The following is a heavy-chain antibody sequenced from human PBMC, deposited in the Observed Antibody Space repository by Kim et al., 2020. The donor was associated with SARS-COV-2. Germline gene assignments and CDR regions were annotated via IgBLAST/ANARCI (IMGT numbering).Heavy chain of an antibody. CDR1: GFTFSDYF. V-gene: IGHV3-72*01. CDR2: IRGKADSYTT. J-gene: IGHJ4*02. CDR3: ALKEGGY. D-gene: IGHD3-16*01. Sequence: GGSLRLSCAASGFTFSDYFIDWVRQTPGQGLEWVGRIRGKADSYTTEYAASVKGRFIISRDNSKNSLYLQMNSLKTEDTAVYYCALKEGGYWGQGTLVT.